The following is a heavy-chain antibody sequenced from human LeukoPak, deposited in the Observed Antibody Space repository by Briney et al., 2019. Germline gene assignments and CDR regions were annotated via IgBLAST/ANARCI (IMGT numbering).Heavy chain of an antibody. CDR2: INPGGSWT. J-gene: IGHJ5*02. D-gene: IGHD1-26*01. CDR3: ARDNSVGGTAWWFDP. CDR1: GYTFTRHY. Sequence: ASVKVSCKASGYTFTRHYMHWVRQAPGQGLEWMGVINPGGSWTSYAQKFQGRVTMTRDMSTSTDYMELSSLRSEDTAVYYCARDNSVGGTAWWFDPWGQGTLVTVSS. V-gene: IGHV1-46*01.